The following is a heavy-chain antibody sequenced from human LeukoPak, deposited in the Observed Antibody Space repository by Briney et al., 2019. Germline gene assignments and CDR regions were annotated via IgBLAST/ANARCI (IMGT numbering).Heavy chain of an antibody. V-gene: IGHV3-9*01. J-gene: IGHJ3*02. D-gene: IGHD6-13*01. Sequence: GGSLRLSCAASGFTFDDYAMRWVRQAPGKGLEWVSGISWNSGSIGYADSVKGRFTISRDNAKNSLYLQMNSLRAEDTALYYCAKDKGYSSSWYDAFDIWGQGTMVTVSS. CDR3: AKDKGYSSSWYDAFDI. CDR1: GFTFDDYA. CDR2: ISWNSGSI.